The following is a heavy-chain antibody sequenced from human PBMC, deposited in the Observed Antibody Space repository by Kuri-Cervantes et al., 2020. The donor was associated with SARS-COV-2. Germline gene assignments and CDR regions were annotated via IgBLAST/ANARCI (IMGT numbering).Heavy chain of an antibody. J-gene: IGHJ6*03. V-gene: IGHV5-51*01. Sequence: GESLKTSCKGSGYSFTSYWIGWVRQMPGKGLEWMGIIYPGDSDTRYSPSFQGQVTISADKSISTAYLQRSSLKASDTAMYYCARHAASYYYDSSGYYSGWDYYYMDVWGKGTTVTVSS. CDR2: IYPGDSDT. D-gene: IGHD3-22*01. CDR3: ARHAASYYYDSSGYYSGWDYYYMDV. CDR1: GYSFTSYW.